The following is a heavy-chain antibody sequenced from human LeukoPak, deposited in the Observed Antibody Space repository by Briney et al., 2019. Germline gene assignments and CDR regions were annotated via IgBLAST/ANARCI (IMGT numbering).Heavy chain of an antibody. Sequence: GGSLRLSCAASGFTFSSYSMNWVRQAPGKGLEWVSYISSSSSTIYYADSVKGRFTISRDNAKNSLYLQMNSLRAEDTAVYYCARDLFNSGYWGQGTLVTVSS. CDR2: ISSSSSTI. CDR3: ARDLFNSGY. J-gene: IGHJ4*02. CDR1: GFTFSSYS. V-gene: IGHV3-48*01. D-gene: IGHD3-3*01.